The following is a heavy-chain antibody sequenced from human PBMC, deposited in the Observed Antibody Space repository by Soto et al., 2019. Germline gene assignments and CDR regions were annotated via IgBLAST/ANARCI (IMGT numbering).Heavy chain of an antibody. Sequence: ASVKVSCKASGYTFTNYAIHWVRQAPGQRKERMGWINAGNGNTKYSQKFQGRVTITRDTSASTAYMELSSLRSEDTAVYYCARGERYYYDTSGYFGFDYWGQGTLVTSPQ. CDR3: ARGERYYYDTSGYFGFDY. CDR1: GYTFTNYA. D-gene: IGHD3-22*01. CDR2: INAGNGNT. J-gene: IGHJ4*02. V-gene: IGHV1-3*01.